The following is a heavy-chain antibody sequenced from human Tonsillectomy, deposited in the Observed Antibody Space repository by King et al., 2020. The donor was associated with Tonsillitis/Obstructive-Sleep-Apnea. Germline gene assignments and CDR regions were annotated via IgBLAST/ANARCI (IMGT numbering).Heavy chain of an antibody. CDR3: ARAYAPLRPPGFAY. D-gene: IGHD3-3*01. CDR2: INPSGGST. Sequence: HVQLVQSGAEVKKPGASVKVSCKASGYTFTSYYIHWVRQAPGQGLEWMGIINPSGGSTNYAQKFPGRVTMTSDTSASTLYMELSSLKSEDTAVYFCARAYAPLRPPGFAYWGQGTLVTVSS. CDR1: GYTFTSYY. V-gene: IGHV1-46*01. J-gene: IGHJ4*02.